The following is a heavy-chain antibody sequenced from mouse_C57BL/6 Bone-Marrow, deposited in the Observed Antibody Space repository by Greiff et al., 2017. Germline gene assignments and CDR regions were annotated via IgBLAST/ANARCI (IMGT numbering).Heavy chain of an antibody. V-gene: IGHV5-12*01. CDR3: ARRGDPYYCDY. Sequence: EVKVIESGGGLVQPGGSLKLSCAASGFTFSDYYMYWVRQTPEKRLEWVAYISNGGGSTYYPDTVKGRFTISRDNAKNTLYLQMSRLKSEDTAMYYCARRGDPYYCDYWGQGTTLTVSS. CDR2: ISNGGGST. CDR1: GFTFSDYY. J-gene: IGHJ2*01. D-gene: IGHD2-13*01.